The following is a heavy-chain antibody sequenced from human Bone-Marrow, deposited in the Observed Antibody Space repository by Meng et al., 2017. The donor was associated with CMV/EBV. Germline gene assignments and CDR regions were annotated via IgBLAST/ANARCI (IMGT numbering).Heavy chain of an antibody. CDR2: IYYSGST. CDR1: GGSISSSSYY. CDR3: AADSQTEEYCSSTSCYFFDY. V-gene: IGHV4-39*01. D-gene: IGHD2-2*01. J-gene: IGHJ4*02. Sequence: GSLRLSCTVSGGSISSSSYYWGWIRQSPGKGLEWIGSIYYSGSTYYNPSLKSRVTISVDTSKNQFSLKLSSVTAADTAVYYCAADSQTEEYCSSTSCYFFDYWGQGTLVTVSS.